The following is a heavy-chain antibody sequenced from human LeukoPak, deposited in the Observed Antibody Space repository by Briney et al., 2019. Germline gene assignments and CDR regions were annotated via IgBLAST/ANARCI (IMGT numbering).Heavy chain of an antibody. CDR2: ISNSGGNT. CDR3: AKGITMVRGVIVDYFDY. D-gene: IGHD3-10*01. V-gene: IGHV3-23*01. J-gene: IGHJ4*02. Sequence: GGSLRLSCAASGFTFSSYAMSWVRQAPGKGLEWVSAISNSGGNTYFADSVKGRFTISRDNSRNTLYLQMNSLRAEDTAVYYCAKGITMVRGVIVDYFDYWGQGILVTVSS. CDR1: GFTFSSYA.